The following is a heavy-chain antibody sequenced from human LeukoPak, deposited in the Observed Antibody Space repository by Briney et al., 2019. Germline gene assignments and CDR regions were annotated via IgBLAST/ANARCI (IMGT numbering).Heavy chain of an antibody. D-gene: IGHD6-19*01. CDR2: IYTSGST. J-gene: IGHJ4*02. CDR3: AREHPVAGCDY. Sequence: SETLSLTCTVSGGSISSGSYYWSWIRQPAGKGLEWIGRIYTSGSTNYNPSLKSRLTMSVDTSKNQFSLKLSSVTAADTAVYYCAREHPVAGCDYWGQGTLVTVSS. CDR1: GGSISSGSYY. V-gene: IGHV4-61*02.